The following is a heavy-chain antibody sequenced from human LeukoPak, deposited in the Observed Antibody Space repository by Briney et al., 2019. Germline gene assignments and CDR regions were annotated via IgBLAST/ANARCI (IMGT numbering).Heavy chain of an antibody. CDR3: ARQSDTAMVTSDY. CDR1: GGSISSSSYY. V-gene: IGHV4-39*01. J-gene: IGHJ4*02. CDR2: IYYSGST. Sequence: PSETLSLTCTVSGGSISSSSYYWGWIRQPPGKGLEWIGSIYYSGSTYYNPSLKSRVTISVDTSKNQFSLKLSSVTAADTAVYYCARQSDTAMVTSDYWGQGTLVTVSS. D-gene: IGHD5-18*01.